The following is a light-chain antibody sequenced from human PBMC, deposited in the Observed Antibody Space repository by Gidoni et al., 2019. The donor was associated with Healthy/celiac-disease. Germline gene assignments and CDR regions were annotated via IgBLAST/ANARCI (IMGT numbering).Light chain of an antibody. CDR1: QSVLYSSNNKNY. J-gene: IGKJ2*01. CDR3: QQYYSTPPA. V-gene: IGKV4-1*01. CDR2: WAS. Sequence: DIVMTQSPDSLAVSLGERATINCKSSQSVLYSSNNKNYLAWYQQKPGQPPKLLIYWASTRESGVPDRFGGSGSGTDFTLTISSLQAEDVAVYYCQQYYSTPPAFXQXTKLEIK.